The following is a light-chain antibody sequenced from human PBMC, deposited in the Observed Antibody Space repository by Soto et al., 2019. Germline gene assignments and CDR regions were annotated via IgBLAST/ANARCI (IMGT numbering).Light chain of an antibody. V-gene: IGKV1-5*01. Sequence: DIQMTQSPSTLSASIGDRVTISCRASESIRTWLAWYQHKPGKAPKFLIYDASSLESGVPSRFSGSGSGTEFTLTISNLQPDDFATYFCQQYNNYPRTFGQGTKVGIK. CDR1: ESIRTW. J-gene: IGKJ1*01. CDR2: DAS. CDR3: QQYNNYPRT.